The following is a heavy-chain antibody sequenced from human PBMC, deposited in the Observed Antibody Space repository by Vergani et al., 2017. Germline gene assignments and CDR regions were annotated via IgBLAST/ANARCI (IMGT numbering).Heavy chain of an antibody. CDR2: ICHTEDT. Sequence: QVQLQESGPGLVKPPGTLSLTCAVSGDSISSNNCWTWVRQPPGKGLEWIGEICHTEDTKYSPSLKSRVTVSVDESRNLFSLRLNSVTAADTAVYYCARADSSARVFGYCGGDCWSYYFDYWGQGTLVTVSS. CDR3: ARADSSARVFGYCGGDCWSYYFDY. J-gene: IGHJ4*02. D-gene: IGHD2-21*02. CDR1: GDSISSNNC. V-gene: IGHV4-4*03.